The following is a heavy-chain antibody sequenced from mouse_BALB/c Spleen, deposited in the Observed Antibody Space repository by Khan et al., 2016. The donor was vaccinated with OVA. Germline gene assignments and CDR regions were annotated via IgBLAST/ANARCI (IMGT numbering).Heavy chain of an antibody. CDR3: ARRGAAYYRSDGGAMGC. Sequence: QIQLVQSGPELKKPGETVRISCKASGYTFTTAGIQWVQKMPGKGLKWIGWINTHSGVPKYAEDFKGRFAFSLEISVNTAYLQITNFKIEDTSTYVCARRGAAYYRSDGGAMGCWDQGTSVTVSS. V-gene: IGHV9-4*02. CDR1: GYTFTTAG. J-gene: IGHJ4*01. D-gene: IGHD2-12*01. CDR2: INTHSGVP.